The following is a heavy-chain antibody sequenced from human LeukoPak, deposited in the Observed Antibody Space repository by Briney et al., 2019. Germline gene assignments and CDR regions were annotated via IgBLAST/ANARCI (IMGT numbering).Heavy chain of an antibody. J-gene: IGHJ4*02. CDR1: GFTFSSYA. CDR2: ISYDGSNK. Sequence: GGSLRLSCAASGFTFSSYAMSWVRQAPGKGLEWVAVISYDGSNKYYADSVKGRFTISRDNSKNTLYLQMNSLRAEDTAVYYCARDGAVAGLDYWGQGTLVTVSS. V-gene: IGHV3-30-3*01. D-gene: IGHD6-19*01. CDR3: ARDGAVAGLDY.